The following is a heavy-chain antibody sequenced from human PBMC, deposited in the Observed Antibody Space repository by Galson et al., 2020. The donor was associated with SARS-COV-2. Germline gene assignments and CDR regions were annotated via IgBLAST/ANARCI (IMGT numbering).Heavy chain of an antibody. CDR2: LYYSGDT. Sequence: SETLSLTCTVPGGPISSSSYYWGWIRQPPGKGLEWIGSLYYSGDTYYNPSLKSRVTISVDTSKNQFSLKVSSVTAADTAVYYCTRPLNYYYYMDVWGKGTTVTVSS. CDR3: TRPLNYYYYMDV. CDR1: GGPISSSSYY. V-gene: IGHV4-39*01. J-gene: IGHJ6*03.